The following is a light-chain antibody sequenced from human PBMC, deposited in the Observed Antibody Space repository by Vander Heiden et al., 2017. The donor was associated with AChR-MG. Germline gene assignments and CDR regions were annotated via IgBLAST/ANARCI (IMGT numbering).Light chain of an antibody. V-gene: IGLV1-40*01. J-gene: IGLJ2*01. Sequence: QSVLTQPPSVSGAPGQRVTISCIGSSSNIGAGFDVHWYQQLPATAPKLLFYGNNNRPSGVPERFSGSKSVTSASLAITGLQAEEEADYYCQAYDSSLNGYVVFGGGTKLTVL. CDR2: GNN. CDR3: QAYDSSLNGYVV. CDR1: SSNIGAGFD.